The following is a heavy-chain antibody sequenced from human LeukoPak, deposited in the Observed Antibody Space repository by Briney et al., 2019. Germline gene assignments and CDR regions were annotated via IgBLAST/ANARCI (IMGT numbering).Heavy chain of an antibody. V-gene: IGHV1-2*02. CDR3: ARDQYGDGYNTFDY. CDR2: INPNSGGT. Sequence: ASVKVSCKASGYTFTGYYMHWVRQAPGQGLEWMGWINPNSGGTNYAQKFQGRVTMTRDTSISTAYMELSRLRSDDTAVYYCARDQYGDGYNTFDYWGQGTLVTVSS. J-gene: IGHJ4*02. CDR1: GYTFTGYY. D-gene: IGHD5-24*01.